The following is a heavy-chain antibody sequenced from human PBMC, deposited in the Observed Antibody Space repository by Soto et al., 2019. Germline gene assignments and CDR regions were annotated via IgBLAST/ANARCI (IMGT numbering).Heavy chain of an antibody. CDR1: GGTISGYY. D-gene: IGHD3-3*01. CDR2: IYSSGNT. V-gene: IGHV4-4*07. CDR3: ARGQRFSDWFDP. Sequence: VHLQESGPGLVKPSETLSLTCSVSGGTISGYYWTWIRQPAGKGLEWIGRIYSSGNTKYNPFLQSRVTMSLDTSNNQFSLRLTSVTAADTAVYYCARGQRFSDWFDPWGQGTLVTVSS. J-gene: IGHJ5*02.